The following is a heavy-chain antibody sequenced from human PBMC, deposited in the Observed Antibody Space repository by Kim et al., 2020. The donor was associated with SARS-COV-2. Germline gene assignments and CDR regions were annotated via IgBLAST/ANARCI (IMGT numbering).Heavy chain of an antibody. D-gene: IGHD3-10*01. CDR2: ISWNSGSI. V-gene: IGHV3-9*01. CDR3: AKDSGYGSGSYYLKSLYYYYGMDV. CDR1: GFTFDDYA. Sequence: GGSLRLSCAASGFTFDDYAMHWVRQAPGKGLEWVSGISWNSGSIGYADSVKGRFTISRDNAKNSLYLQMNSLRAEDTALYYCAKDSGYGSGSYYLKSLYYYYGMDVWGQGTTVTVSS. J-gene: IGHJ6*02.